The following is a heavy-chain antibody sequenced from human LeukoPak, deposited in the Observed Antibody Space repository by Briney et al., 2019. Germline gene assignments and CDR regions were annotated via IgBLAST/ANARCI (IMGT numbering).Heavy chain of an antibody. CDR1: GFTFSNYW. J-gene: IGHJ4*02. CDR3: ASGRQLGY. CDR2: IKEDGSEK. V-gene: IGHV3-7*01. Sequence: PGGSLRLSCADSGFTFSNYWMSWVRQAPGKGLEWVANIKEDGSEKYYVDSVKGRFTISRDNARNSLYLQMNSLRAEDTAVYYCASGRQLGYWGQGTLVTVSS. D-gene: IGHD6-13*01.